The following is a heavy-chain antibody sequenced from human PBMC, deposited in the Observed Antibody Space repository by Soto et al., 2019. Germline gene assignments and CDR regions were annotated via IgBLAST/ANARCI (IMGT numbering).Heavy chain of an antibody. Sequence: PGASLRLSCAASGFTFSSYWMHWVRQAPGKGLVWVSRINSDGSSTSYADSVKGRFTISRDDAKNTLYLQMNSLRAEDTAVYYCARDPILAVAAFDIWGQGTMVNVSS. D-gene: IGHD3-3*02. V-gene: IGHV3-74*01. CDR1: GFTFSSYW. CDR3: ARDPILAVAAFDI. J-gene: IGHJ3*02. CDR2: INSDGSST.